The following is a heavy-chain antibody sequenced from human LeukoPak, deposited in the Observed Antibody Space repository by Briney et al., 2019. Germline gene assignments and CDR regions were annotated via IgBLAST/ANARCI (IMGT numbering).Heavy chain of an antibody. CDR3: ARHTLVAASSFDY. J-gene: IGHJ4*02. CDR2: IYYSGST. V-gene: IGHV4-59*08. CDR1: GGSISSYY. D-gene: IGHD2-15*01. Sequence: SSETLSLTCTVSGGSISSYYWSWIRQPPGKGLEWIGYIYYSGSTNYNPSLKSRVTISVDTSKNQFSLKLSSVTAADTAVYYCARHTLVAASSFDYWGRGTLVTVSS.